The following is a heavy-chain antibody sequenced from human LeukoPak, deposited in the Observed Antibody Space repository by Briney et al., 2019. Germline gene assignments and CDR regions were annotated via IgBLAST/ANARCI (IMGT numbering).Heavy chain of an antibody. J-gene: IGHJ4*02. CDR1: GGSISSGSYY. CDR2: IYTSGST. V-gene: IGHV4-61*02. Sequence: SETLSLTCTVSGGSISSGSYYWSWIRQPAGKGLEWIGRIYTSGSTNYNPSLKSRVTISVDTSKNQFSLKLSSVTAADTAVYYCARASYYYDSSGYYYVPFDYWGQGTLVTVSS. CDR3: ARASYYYDSSGYYYVPFDY. D-gene: IGHD3-22*01.